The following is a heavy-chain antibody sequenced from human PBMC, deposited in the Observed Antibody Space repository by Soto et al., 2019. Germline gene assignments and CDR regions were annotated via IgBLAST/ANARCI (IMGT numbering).Heavy chain of an antibody. D-gene: IGHD2-8*01. CDR2: TYYRSKWEY. Sequence: SQTLSLTCAVSGDSVSTNSATWDWIRQSPSRGLEWLGRTYYRSKWEYDYAASVKGRIKINPDTSKNQVSLHLDSVTPDDTAVYYCARLIGNSWLDSWGQGTLVTVSS. CDR1: GDSVSTNSAT. V-gene: IGHV6-1*01. J-gene: IGHJ5*01. CDR3: ARLIGNSWLDS.